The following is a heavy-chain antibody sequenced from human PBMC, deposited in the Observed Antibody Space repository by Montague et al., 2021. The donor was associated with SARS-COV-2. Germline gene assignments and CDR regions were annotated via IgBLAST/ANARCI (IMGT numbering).Heavy chain of an antibody. CDR3: VREKPGGLRNVFDI. J-gene: IGHJ3*02. CDR1: GFSIGSGDY. CDR2: IYHSGTT. Sequence: SETLSLTCTVSGFSIGSGDYWGWIRQPPGKGLEWIGSIYHSGTTYYNPSLQSRLTMSIDTSTNQFSLGLTSVTAADTAVFFCVREKPGGLRNVFDIWGQGTTVTVSS. V-gene: IGHV4-38-2*02.